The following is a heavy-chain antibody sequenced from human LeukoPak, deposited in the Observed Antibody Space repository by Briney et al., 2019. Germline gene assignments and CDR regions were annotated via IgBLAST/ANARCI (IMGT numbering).Heavy chain of an antibody. D-gene: IGHD1-1*01. CDR3: ARANWNGNY. Sequence: GRSLRLSCAASGFTFEDYAMHWVRQAPEKGLEWVSGISWNSGSIGYADSVKGRFTISRDNSKNTLYLQMNSLRAEDTAVYYCARANWNGNYWGQGTLVTVSS. CDR1: GFTFEDYA. V-gene: IGHV3-9*01. CDR2: ISWNSGSI. J-gene: IGHJ4*02.